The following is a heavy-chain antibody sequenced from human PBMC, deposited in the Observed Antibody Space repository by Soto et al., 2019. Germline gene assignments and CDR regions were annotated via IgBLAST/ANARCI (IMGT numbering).Heavy chain of an antibody. CDR1: GYSFTSYW. V-gene: IGHV5-10-1*01. D-gene: IGHD4-4*01. J-gene: IGHJ6*02. CDR2: IDPSDSYT. CDR3: ARQRGQYSNSYYYYYGMDV. Sequence: PGESLKISCKGSGYSFTSYWISWVRQMPGKGLEWMGRIDPSDSYTNYSPSFQGHVTISADKSISTAYLQWSSLKASDTAMYYCARQRGQYSNSYYYYYGMDVWGQGTTVTVSS.